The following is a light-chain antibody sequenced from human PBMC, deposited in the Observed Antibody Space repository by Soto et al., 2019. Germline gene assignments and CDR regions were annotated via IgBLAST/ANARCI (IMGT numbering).Light chain of an antibody. CDR1: QSVNSN. CDR2: GAS. J-gene: IGKJ4*01. Sequence: EIVMTQSPATLSVSPGERATLSCRASQSVNSNLAWYQQKPGQAPRLLIYGASTRATVIPVTFSGRGSGTEFTLTITSLQSEDVAVYYCQHYNDWPLTFGGGTKVEIK. V-gene: IGKV3-15*01. CDR3: QHYNDWPLT.